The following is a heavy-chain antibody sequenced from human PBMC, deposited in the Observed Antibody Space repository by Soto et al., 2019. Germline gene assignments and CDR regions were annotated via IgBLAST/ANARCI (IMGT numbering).Heavy chain of an antibody. CDR3: ASASRLSGGTREPDV. V-gene: IGHV1-2*02. CDR2: MHPNNGAT. CDR1: VYTLTDHY. Sequence: GASVXGAWKSAVYTLTDHYVRCCLQAPGQGLECMGWMHPNNGATNFAQKFQGRVTLTRDTSISTAYLEIPRLKSEDTAVYFCASASRLSGGTREPDVWGQAPLV. J-gene: IGHJ4*02. D-gene: IGHD1-1*01.